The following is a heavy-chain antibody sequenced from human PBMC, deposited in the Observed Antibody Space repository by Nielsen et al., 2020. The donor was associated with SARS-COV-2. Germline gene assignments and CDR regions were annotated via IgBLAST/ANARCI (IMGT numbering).Heavy chain of an antibody. V-gene: IGHV3-9*01. D-gene: IGHD2-21*02. CDR2: ISWNSGSI. CDR1: GFTFDDYA. J-gene: IGHJ4*02. Sequence: SLKISCAASGFTFDDYAMHWVRQAPGKGLEWVSGISWNSGSIGYADSVKGRFTISRDNAKNSLYLQMNSLRAEDTAVYYCARDHSFPCGGDCYSIGFDYWGQGTLVTVSS. CDR3: ARDHSFPCGGDCYSIGFDY.